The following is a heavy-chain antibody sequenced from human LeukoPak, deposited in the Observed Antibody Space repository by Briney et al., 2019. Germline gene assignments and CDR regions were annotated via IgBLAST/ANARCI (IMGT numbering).Heavy chain of an antibody. J-gene: IGHJ4*02. CDR1: GFTFSSYS. V-gene: IGHV3-21*01. CDR2: ISSSSSYI. CDR3: ARTADYYGSGSYYNPFDY. Sequence: GGSLRLSCAASGFTFSSYSMNWVRQAPGKGLEWVSSISSSSSYIYYADSVKGRFTISRDNAKNSLYPQMNSLRAEDTAVYYCARTADYYGSGSYYNPFDYWGQGTLVTVSS. D-gene: IGHD3-10*01.